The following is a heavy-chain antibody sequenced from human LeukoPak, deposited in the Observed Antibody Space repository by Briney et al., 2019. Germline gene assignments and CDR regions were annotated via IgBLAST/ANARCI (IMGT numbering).Heavy chain of an antibody. CDR1: GGSLSSYY. CDR2: IYYSGST. Sequence: SETLSLTCTVSGGSLSSYYWSWIRQPPGKGLEWIGYIYYSGSTNYNPSLKSRVTISVDTSKNQFSLKLSSVTAADTAVYYCAREKNFWSGYYTEHGWFDPWGQGTLVTVSS. V-gene: IGHV4-59*01. CDR3: AREKNFWSGYYTEHGWFDP. D-gene: IGHD3-3*01. J-gene: IGHJ5*02.